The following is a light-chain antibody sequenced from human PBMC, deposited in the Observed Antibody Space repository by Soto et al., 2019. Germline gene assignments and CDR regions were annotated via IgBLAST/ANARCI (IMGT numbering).Light chain of an antibody. J-gene: IGLJ3*02. Sequence: QLVLTQPPSASGTPGQRVTISCSGSSSNIGSNTLNWYQQLPGTAPKLLIYSNNQRPSGVPDRFSGSKSGTSASLAISGLQSEDEADYYCATWDDSLNAWVFGGGTQLTVL. CDR1: SSNIGSNT. CDR2: SNN. CDR3: ATWDDSLNAWV. V-gene: IGLV1-44*01.